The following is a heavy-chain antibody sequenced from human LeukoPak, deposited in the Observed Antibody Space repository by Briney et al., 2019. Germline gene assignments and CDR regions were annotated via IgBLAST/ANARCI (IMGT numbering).Heavy chain of an antibody. V-gene: IGHV4-59*12. D-gene: IGHD3-3*01. CDR1: NGSIDNEH. CDR2: TLYGGSN. CDR3: VSLLFGGAGRGN. Sequence: SETLSLTCSVSNGSIDNEHWCWVRQPPGKGLEWIGHTLYGGSNNFNPSLKSRVTISVDRSKNQFSLTLISVTAADTAVYYCVSLLFGGAGRGNWGQGSLVTVSS. J-gene: IGHJ4*02.